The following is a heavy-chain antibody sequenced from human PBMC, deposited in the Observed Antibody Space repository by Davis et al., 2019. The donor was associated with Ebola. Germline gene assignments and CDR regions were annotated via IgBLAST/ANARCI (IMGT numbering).Heavy chain of an antibody. J-gene: IGHJ4*02. CDR3: ARGDYVWGSYRYIDY. V-gene: IGHV1-58*01. CDR1: GFTFTSSA. CDR2: IVVGSGNT. D-gene: IGHD3-16*02. Sequence: SVKVSCKASGFTFTSSAVQWVRQARGQRLEWIGWIVVGSGNTNYAQKFQERVTITRDMSTSTAYMELSSLRSDDTAVYYCARGDYVWGSYRYIDYWGQGTLVTVSS.